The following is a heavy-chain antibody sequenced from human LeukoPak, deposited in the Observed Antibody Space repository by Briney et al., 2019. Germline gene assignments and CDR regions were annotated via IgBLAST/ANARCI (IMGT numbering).Heavy chain of an antibody. D-gene: IGHD1-7*01. CDR1: GFTFSSYW. CDR2: ISTSSIYI. CDR3: ARDRDWNSGFDY. Sequence: GGSLRLSCAASGFTFSSYWMHWVRQAPGKGLVWVSSISTSSIYIYYADSVKGRFTISRDNAKNSLYLQMNSLRAEDTAVYYCARDRDWNSGFDYWGQGTLVTVSS. J-gene: IGHJ4*02. V-gene: IGHV3-21*01.